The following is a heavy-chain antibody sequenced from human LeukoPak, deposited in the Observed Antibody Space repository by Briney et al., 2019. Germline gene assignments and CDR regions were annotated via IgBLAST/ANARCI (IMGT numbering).Heavy chain of an antibody. D-gene: IGHD2-15*01. CDR1: GFTFISYS. CDR2: ISSSSSII. J-gene: IGHJ4*02. V-gene: IGHV3-48*01. Sequence: GGSLRLSCAASGFTFISYSMNWVRQAPGKGLEWVSYISSSSSIIYYADSVKGRFTISRDNSKNTLYLQMNSLRAEDTAVYYCARDSPTYCSGGSCYSGSHFDYWGQGTLVTVSS. CDR3: ARDSPTYCSGGSCYSGSHFDY.